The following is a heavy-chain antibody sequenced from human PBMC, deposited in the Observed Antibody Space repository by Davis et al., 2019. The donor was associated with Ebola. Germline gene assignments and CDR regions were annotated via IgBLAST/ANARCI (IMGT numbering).Heavy chain of an antibody. CDR2: IYYSGST. CDR1: GGSISSYY. D-gene: IGHD3-22*01. J-gene: IGHJ5*02. V-gene: IGHV4-59*12. CDR3: ARTWLPNNWFDP. Sequence: GSLRLSCTVSGGSISSYYWSWIRQPPGKGLEWIGYIYYSGSTNYNPSLKSRVTISVDTSKNQFSLKLSSVTAADTAVYYCARTWLPNNWFDPWGQGALVTVSS.